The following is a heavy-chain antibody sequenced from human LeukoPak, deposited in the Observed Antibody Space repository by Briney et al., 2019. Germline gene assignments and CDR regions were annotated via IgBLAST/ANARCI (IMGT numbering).Heavy chain of an antibody. J-gene: IGHJ4*02. V-gene: IGHV3-7*01. Sequence: GGSLRLSCAASGFTFSDYWMSRVRQTPGKGLEWVANINKDGSKIYYVDSVKGRFTISRDNAKNSLFLQMDSLRAEDTAIYYCARDGSCFDYWGQGMQVTVSS. CDR1: GFTFSDYW. D-gene: IGHD2-15*01. CDR3: ARDGSCFDY. CDR2: INKDGSKI.